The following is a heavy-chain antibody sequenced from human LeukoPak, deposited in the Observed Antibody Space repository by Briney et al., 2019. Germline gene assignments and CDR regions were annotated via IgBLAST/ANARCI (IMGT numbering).Heavy chain of an antibody. D-gene: IGHD1-26*01. CDR2: ISGSGGST. CDR1: GFTFSSYA. CDR3: AKDFRSGSYYTDY. V-gene: IGHV3-23*01. J-gene: IGHJ4*02. Sequence: PGGSLRLSCAASGFTFSSYAMSWDRQAPGKGLEWVSAISGSGGSTYYADSVKGRFTISRDNSKNTLYLQMNSLRAEDTAVYYCAKDFRSGSYYTDYWGQGTLVTVSS.